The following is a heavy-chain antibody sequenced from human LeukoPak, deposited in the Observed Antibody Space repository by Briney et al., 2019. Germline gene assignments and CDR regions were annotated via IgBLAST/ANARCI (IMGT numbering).Heavy chain of an antibody. V-gene: IGHV4-34*01. CDR2: INHRGST. D-gene: IGHD3-9*01. CDR3: ARRSDYDILTGYSNSRFDP. J-gene: IGHJ5*02. CDR1: AGSFSGYH. Sequence: SETLSLTCAVYAGSFSGYHWSWIRQPPGKGLEWIGEINHRGSTNYNPSLKSRVTISVDTSKNQFSLKLSSVTAADTAVYYCARRSDYDILTGYSNSRFDPWGQGTLVTVSS.